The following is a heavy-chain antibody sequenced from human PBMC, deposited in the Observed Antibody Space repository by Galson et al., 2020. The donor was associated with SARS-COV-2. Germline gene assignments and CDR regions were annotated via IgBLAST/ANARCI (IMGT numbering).Heavy chain of an antibody. V-gene: IGHV4-59*01. D-gene: IGHD6-6*01. Sequence: SETLSLTCTVSGDSINSYYWRWIRQPPGKGLEWIGYIYQSGDTDSNPSLKSRLIISIDTSKNQFSLTLRSVTPADTAVYYCARTARSLDDWGQGITVTVSS. CDR3: ARTARSLDD. CDR1: GDSINSYY. CDR2: IYQSGDT. J-gene: IGHJ6*02.